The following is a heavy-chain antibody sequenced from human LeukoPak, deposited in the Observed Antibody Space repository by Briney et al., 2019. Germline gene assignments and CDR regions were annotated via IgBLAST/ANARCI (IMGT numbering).Heavy chain of an antibody. V-gene: IGHV4-30-4*08. D-gene: IGHD6-6*01. CDR1: GDSISSGNYY. J-gene: IGHJ3*02. CDR2: IFHSGTT. CDR3: AGDTGSCGFGCLTDDAFDI. Sequence: SETLSLTCSVSGDSISSGNYYWNWIRLSPGKGLEWIGYIFHSGTTYSNPSLKSQVAISIDTSKNQFSLNLSSVTAADTAVYFCAGDTGSCGFGCLTDDAFDIWGRGTMVTVSS.